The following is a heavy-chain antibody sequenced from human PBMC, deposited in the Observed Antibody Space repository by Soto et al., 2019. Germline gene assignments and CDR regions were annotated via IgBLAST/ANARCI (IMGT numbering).Heavy chain of an antibody. Sequence: SETLSLTCTVSGGSISSYYWSWIRQPPGKGLEWIGYIYYSGSTNYNPSLKSRVTISVDTSKNQFSLKLSSVTAADTAVYYCASGGPYYYYGMDVWGQGTTVTVSS. D-gene: IGHD2-15*01. CDR3: ASGGPYYYYGMDV. V-gene: IGHV4-59*01. CDR2: IYYSGST. J-gene: IGHJ6*02. CDR1: GGSISSYY.